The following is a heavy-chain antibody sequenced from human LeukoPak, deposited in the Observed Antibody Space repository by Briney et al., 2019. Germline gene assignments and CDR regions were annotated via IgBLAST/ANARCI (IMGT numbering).Heavy chain of an antibody. D-gene: IGHD5-12*01. Sequence: GGSLRLSCAASGLSFSSFEMTWVRQALGKGLEWVSYISGSGGDIFYADSVKGRFTISRDNAKNSLYLQMNSLRAEDTAVYYCARWGHSDYESFPTKFVYWGQGTLVTVSS. CDR2: ISGSGGDI. J-gene: IGHJ4*02. V-gene: IGHV3-48*03. CDR3: ARWGHSDYESFPTKFVY. CDR1: GLSFSSFE.